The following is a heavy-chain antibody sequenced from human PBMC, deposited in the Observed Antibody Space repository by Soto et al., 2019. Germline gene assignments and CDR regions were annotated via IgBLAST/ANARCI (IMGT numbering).Heavy chain of an antibody. CDR2: ASWNGDII. CDR1: GFKFNDYA. J-gene: IGHJ6*03. V-gene: IGHV3-9*01. CDR3: AKDSQCYYMDV. Sequence: EVQLVESGGALVQPGRSLRLSCVASGFKFNDYAIHWVRQAPGKGLEWVSGASWNGDIIGYADSVKGRFTISRDNAKNSLYLQMNSLRTEDTALYYCAKDSQCYYMDVWGQGTTVTVSS.